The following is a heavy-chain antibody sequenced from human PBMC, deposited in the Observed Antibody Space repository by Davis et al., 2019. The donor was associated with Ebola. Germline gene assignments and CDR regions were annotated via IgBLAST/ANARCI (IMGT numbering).Heavy chain of an antibody. V-gene: IGHV3-7*03. Sequence: GESLKISCADSAITFSSYAMTWVRQAPGKGLEWVANIKQDGSEKYYVDSVKGRFTISRDNAKNSLYLQMNSLRAEDTAVYYCARGPEFGELLYDYYYGMDVWGQGTTVTVSS. J-gene: IGHJ6*02. CDR2: IKQDGSEK. CDR1: AITFSSYA. D-gene: IGHD3-10*01. CDR3: ARGPEFGELLYDYYYGMDV.